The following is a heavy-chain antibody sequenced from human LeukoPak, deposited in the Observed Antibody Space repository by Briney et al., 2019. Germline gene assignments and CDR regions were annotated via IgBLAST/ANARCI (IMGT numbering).Heavy chain of an antibody. CDR1: GGSVSSGRHY. V-gene: IGHV4-61*01. Sequence: PSETLSLTCTVWGGSVSSGRHYWRWIRQPPGKGLEWIGYIYYSGTTTYNPSLKSRVTISVDTSRNQLSLNLRSGTAADTAIYYCARHGTGGMYDYWGQGTLVTVSS. J-gene: IGHJ4*02. CDR2: IYYSGTT. D-gene: IGHD2-8*02. CDR3: ARHGTGGMYDY.